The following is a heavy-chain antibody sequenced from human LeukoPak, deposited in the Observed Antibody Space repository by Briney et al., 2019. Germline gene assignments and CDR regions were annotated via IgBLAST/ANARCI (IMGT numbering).Heavy chain of an antibody. CDR3: AKTWRGRGYYGYGPSEYFYYMDV. V-gene: IGHV3-23*01. D-gene: IGHD3-10*01. CDR2: ISGSGDRT. Sequence: GGSLRLSCAASAFTFSNYAMSCVRQDPGKGLEWVSSISGSGDRTYYADSVKGRFTISRDNSKNTLWLQMNSLRGEDTAVYYCAKTWRGRGYYGYGPSEYFYYMDVWGKGTTVTISS. J-gene: IGHJ6*03. CDR1: AFTFSNYA.